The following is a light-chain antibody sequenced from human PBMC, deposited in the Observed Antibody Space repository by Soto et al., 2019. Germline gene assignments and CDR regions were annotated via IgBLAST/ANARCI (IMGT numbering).Light chain of an antibody. Sequence: DIQMTQSPSSLSASVGDRVTITCQASQDIRKYLNWYQQKPGKAPQLLIYDASNLETGVPSRFSGSGSGTHFTITISSLQTEDVATYYCQQCDYPPYTFGQGTKLAIK. V-gene: IGKV1-33*01. CDR1: QDIRKY. CDR2: DAS. J-gene: IGKJ2*01. CDR3: QQCDYPPYT.